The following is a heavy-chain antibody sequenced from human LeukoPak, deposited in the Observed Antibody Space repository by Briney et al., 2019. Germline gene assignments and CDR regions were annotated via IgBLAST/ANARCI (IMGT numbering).Heavy chain of an antibody. J-gene: IGHJ4*02. V-gene: IGHV4-39*01. CDR3: ARHRAYSSSSPFDY. CDR2: IYYSGST. CDR1: GGSISSSSYY. D-gene: IGHD6-6*01. Sequence: SETLSLTCTVSGGSISSSSYYWGWIRRPPGKGLEWIGNIYYSGSTYYNPSLKSRVTMFVDMSKNQFSLRLSSVTAADTAVYYCARHRAYSSSSPFDYWGQGTLVTVSS.